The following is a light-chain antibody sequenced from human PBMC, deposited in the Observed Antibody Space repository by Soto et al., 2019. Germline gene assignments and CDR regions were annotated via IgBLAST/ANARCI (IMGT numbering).Light chain of an antibody. J-gene: IGLJ1*01. CDR1: NSDVGAYKF. V-gene: IGLV2-11*01. CDR3: CSYAGSYTWV. CDR2: DVT. Sequence: QSVLTQPRSVSGSPGQSVTISCTGSNSDVGAYKFVSWLQHNPGEAPKVMIYDVTPRPSGVPDRFSGTKSGNTASLTISGLQAEDEADYYCCSYAGSYTWVFGSGTKVTVL.